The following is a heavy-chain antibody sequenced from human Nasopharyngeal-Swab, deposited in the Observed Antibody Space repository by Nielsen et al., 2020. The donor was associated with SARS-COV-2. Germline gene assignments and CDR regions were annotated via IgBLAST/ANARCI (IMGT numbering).Heavy chain of an antibody. CDR1: GFTVNTNY. V-gene: IGHV3-7*03. CDR3: ARASGSSWDFDY. CDR2: IKQDGSEK. D-gene: IGHD6-13*01. Sequence: GESLKISCAASGFTVNTNYMTWVRQAPGKGLEWVANIKQDGSEKYYVDSVKGRFTISRDNAKNSLYLQMNSLRAEDTAVYYCARASGSSWDFDYWGQGTLVTVSS. J-gene: IGHJ4*02.